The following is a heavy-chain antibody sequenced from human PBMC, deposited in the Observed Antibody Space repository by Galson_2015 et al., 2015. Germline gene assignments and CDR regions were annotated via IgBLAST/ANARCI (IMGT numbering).Heavy chain of an antibody. J-gene: IGHJ3*02. CDR1: GDSVSSNSAA. CDR3: ARVFYYDSSGYDAFDI. D-gene: IGHD3-22*01. V-gene: IGHV6-1*01. Sequence: CAISGDSVSSNSAAWNWIRQSPSRGLEWLGRTYYRSKWYNDYAVSVKSRITINPDTSKNQFSLQLNSVTPEDTAVYYCARVFYYDSSGYDAFDIWGQGTMVTVSS. CDR2: TYYRSKWYN.